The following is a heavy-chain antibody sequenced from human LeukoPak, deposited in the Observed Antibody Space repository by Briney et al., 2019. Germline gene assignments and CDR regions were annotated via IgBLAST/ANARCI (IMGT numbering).Heavy chain of an antibody. V-gene: IGHV1-69*05. CDR2: IIPIFGTA. CDR3: ASGAIFGVVISGGYYYYMDV. CDR1: GGTFSSYA. D-gene: IGHD3-3*01. Sequence: SVKVSCKASGGTFSSYAISWVRQAPGQGLEWMGGIIPIFGTANYAQKFQGRVTITTDESTSTAYMELSSLRSEDTAVYYCASGAIFGVVISGGYYYYMDVWGKGTTVTVSS. J-gene: IGHJ6*03.